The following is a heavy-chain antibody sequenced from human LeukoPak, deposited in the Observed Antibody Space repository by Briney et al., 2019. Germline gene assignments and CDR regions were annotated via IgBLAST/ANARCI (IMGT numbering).Heavy chain of an antibody. D-gene: IGHD3-10*01. Sequence: GGSLRLSCAASGFTFSSYGMHWVRQAPGKGLEWVAFIRYDGSNKYYADSVKGRFTISRDNSNNTLYLQMNSLRAEDTAVHYCAKVSGAGMVRGKDYFDYWGQGTLVTVSS. V-gene: IGHV3-30*02. CDR2: IRYDGSNK. CDR1: GFTFSSYG. J-gene: IGHJ4*02. CDR3: AKVSGAGMVRGKDYFDY.